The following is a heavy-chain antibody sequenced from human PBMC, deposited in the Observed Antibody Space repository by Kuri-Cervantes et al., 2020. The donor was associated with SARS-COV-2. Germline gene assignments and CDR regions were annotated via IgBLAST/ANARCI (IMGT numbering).Heavy chain of an antibody. Sequence: LSLTCAASGFTFSSHAMSWVRQAPGKGLEWVSAISGSGGSTYYADSVKGRFTISRDNSKNTLYLQMNSLRAEDTAVYYCAKLWFGELGTYWGQGTLVTVSS. D-gene: IGHD3-10*01. J-gene: IGHJ4*02. V-gene: IGHV3-23*01. CDR1: GFTFSSHA. CDR3: AKLWFGELGTY. CDR2: ISGSGGST.